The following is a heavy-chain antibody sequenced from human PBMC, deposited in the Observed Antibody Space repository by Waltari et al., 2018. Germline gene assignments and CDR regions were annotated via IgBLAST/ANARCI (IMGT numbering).Heavy chain of an antibody. Sequence: QVQLVESGGGVVQPGRSLRLSCAASGFTFSSYGMHWVRQAPGKGLEWVAVIWYDGSNKYYADSVKGRFTISRDNSKNTLYLQMNSLRAEDTAVYYCARDQRYYDSSGYLYYFDYWGQGTLVTVSS. CDR3: ARDQRYYDSSGYLYYFDY. V-gene: IGHV3-33*01. D-gene: IGHD3-22*01. CDR2: IWYDGSNK. CDR1: GFTFSSYG. J-gene: IGHJ4*02.